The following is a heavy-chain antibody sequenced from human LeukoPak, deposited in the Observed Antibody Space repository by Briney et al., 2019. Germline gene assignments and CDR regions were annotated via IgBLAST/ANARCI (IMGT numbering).Heavy chain of an antibody. V-gene: IGHV3-23*01. CDR2: ISGSGGSA. CDR1: GFTFSSYA. D-gene: IGHD6-19*01. J-gene: IGHJ4*02. Sequence: PGGSLRLSCAASGFTFSSYAMSWVRQAPGKGLEWVSAISGSGGSAYSADSVKGRFTISKDNSKNTLYLQMNSLRAEDTAVYYCARVAEAGYFDYWGQGTLVTVSS. CDR3: ARVAEAGYFDY.